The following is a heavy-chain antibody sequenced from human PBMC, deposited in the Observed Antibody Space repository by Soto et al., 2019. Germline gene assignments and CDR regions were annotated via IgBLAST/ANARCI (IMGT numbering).Heavy chain of an antibody. V-gene: IGHV3-30-3*01. CDR1: RFTFSTYA. D-gene: IGHD6-13*01. CDR2: ISHDGSNK. CDR3: AREPTIAEVGTPRRYFDY. J-gene: IGHJ4*02. Sequence: GGSLRLSCAASRFTFSTYAMYWVRQAPGKGLEWVAVISHDGSNKYYADSVKGRFTISRDNSKNTLYLQMDSLRTEDTAVYYCAREPTIAEVGTPRRYFDYWGQGTRVTV.